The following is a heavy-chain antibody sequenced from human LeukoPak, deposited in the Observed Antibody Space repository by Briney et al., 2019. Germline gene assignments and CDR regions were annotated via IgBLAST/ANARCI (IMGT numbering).Heavy chain of an antibody. V-gene: IGHV4-59*01. J-gene: IGHJ4*02. CDR3: AREYYGSETPGGYYFDY. Sequence: SSETLSLTCAVSGGSISSYYWSWIRQPPGKGLEWIGYIYYSGSTNYNPSLKSRVTISVDTSKNQFSLKLSSVTAADTAVYYCAREYYGSETPGGYYFDYWGQGTLVTVSS. CDR2: IYYSGST. CDR1: GGSISSYY. D-gene: IGHD3-10*01.